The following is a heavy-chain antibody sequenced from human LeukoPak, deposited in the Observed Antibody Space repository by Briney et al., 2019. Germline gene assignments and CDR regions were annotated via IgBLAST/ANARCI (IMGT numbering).Heavy chain of an antibody. CDR1: GGSISSYY. CDR3: VRDNWGSLDY. Sequence: SETLSLTCTVSGGSISSYYWSWIRQPPGKGLEWIGYIYYSGSTNYNPSLKSRVTISVDTSKRQFSLKLRSVTASDTAIYYCVRDNWGSLDYWGQGTLVTVSS. V-gene: IGHV4-59*01. D-gene: IGHD7-27*01. CDR2: IYYSGST. J-gene: IGHJ4*02.